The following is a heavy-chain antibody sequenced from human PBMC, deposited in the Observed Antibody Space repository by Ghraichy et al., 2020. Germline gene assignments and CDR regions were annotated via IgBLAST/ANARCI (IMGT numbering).Heavy chain of an antibody. CDR1: GFIFSNYW. J-gene: IGHJ6*02. D-gene: IGHD1-26*01. V-gene: IGHV3-7*03. CDR2: IKKDGSEK. Sequence: GGSLRLSCAASGFIFSNYWMSWVRQVPGKGLEGVANIKKDGSEKNYVDSVKGRLTISRDNAKSSLYLQMNRLRGEDTAVYYCARGWDLDVWGQGTTVTVSS. CDR3: ARGWDLDV.